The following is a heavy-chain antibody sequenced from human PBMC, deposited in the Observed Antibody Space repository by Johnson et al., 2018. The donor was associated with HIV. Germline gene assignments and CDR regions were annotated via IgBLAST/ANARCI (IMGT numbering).Heavy chain of an antibody. CDR1: GFTVSSNY. CDR2: IKQDGSEK. CDR3: AREYDAFDI. J-gene: IGHJ3*02. V-gene: IGHV3-7*01. Sequence: VQLVESGGGVVQPGRSLRLSCAASGFTVSSNYMSWVRQAPGKGLEWVANIKQDGSEKYYVDSVKGRFTISRDNAKNSLYLQMNSLRAEDTAVYYCAREYDAFDIWGQGTMVTVSS.